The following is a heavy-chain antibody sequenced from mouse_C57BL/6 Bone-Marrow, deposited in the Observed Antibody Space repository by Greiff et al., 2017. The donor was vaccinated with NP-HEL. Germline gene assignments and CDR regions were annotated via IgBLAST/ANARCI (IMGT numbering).Heavy chain of an antibody. CDR2: IDPSDSYT. CDR1: GYTFTSYW. Sequence: VQLQQSGAELVKPGASVKLSCKASGYTFTSYWMQWVKQRPGQGLEWIGEIDPSDSYTNYNQKFKGKATLTVDTSSSTAYMQLISLTSEDSAVYYCAREGTTVEFAYWGQGTLVTVSA. J-gene: IGHJ3*01. D-gene: IGHD1-1*01. CDR3: AREGTTVEFAY. V-gene: IGHV1-50*01.